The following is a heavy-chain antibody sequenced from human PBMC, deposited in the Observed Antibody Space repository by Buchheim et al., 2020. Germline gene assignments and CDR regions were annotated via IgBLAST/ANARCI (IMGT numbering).Heavy chain of an antibody. Sequence: QVQLQESGPGLVKPSQTLSLTCTVSGGSISSGDYYWSWIRQPPGKGLEWIGYIYYSGSTYYNPSLKSRVTISVDTSKNKYSLKLSSVTAADTAVYYCARDSGGSGSYQLYYFDYWGQGTL. V-gene: IGHV4-30-4*01. CDR1: GGSISSGDYY. D-gene: IGHD3-10*01. CDR2: IYYSGST. CDR3: ARDSGGSGSYQLYYFDY. J-gene: IGHJ4*02.